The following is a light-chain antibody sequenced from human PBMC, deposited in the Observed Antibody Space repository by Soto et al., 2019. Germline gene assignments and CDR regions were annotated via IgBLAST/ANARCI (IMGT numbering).Light chain of an antibody. CDR3: QQYNQGPLP. Sequence: ETVMTQSPATLSVSPGERATLSCRAGQSVNSYLAWYQQKPGQAPRLLIRGASARATGIPARFSGSGSGTEFTLTISSLQSEDFAVYYCQQYNQGPLPCGGGTKVDIK. V-gene: IGKV3-15*01. J-gene: IGKJ4*01. CDR1: QSVNSY. CDR2: GAS.